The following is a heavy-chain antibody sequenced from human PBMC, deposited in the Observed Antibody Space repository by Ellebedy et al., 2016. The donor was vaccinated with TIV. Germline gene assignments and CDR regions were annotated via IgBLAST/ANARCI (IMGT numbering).Heavy chain of an antibody. V-gene: IGHV3-30-3*01. Sequence: GGSLRLSCAASGFTFSSYAMHWVRQAPGKGLEWVAVISYDGSNKYYADSVKGRFTISRDNSKNTRYLQMNSLRAEDTAVYYCASHYGSGSYYSEFRGMDVWGQGTTVTVSS. D-gene: IGHD3-10*01. CDR1: GFTFSSYA. J-gene: IGHJ6*02. CDR2: ISYDGSNK. CDR3: ASHYGSGSYYSEFRGMDV.